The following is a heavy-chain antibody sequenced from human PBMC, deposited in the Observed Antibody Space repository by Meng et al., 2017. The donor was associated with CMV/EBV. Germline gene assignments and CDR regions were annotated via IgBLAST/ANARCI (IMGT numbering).Heavy chain of an antibody. J-gene: IGHJ4*02. CDR2: IYYSGST. Sequence: HLQLQESGHVRVNPCETLSFPFTVSGGSISRSSYYWGWICQPPGKGLEWIGSIYYSGSTYYNPSLKSRVTISVDTSKNQFSLKLSSVTAADTAVCYCARDSAVAGVVDYWGQGTLVTVSS. CDR1: GGSISRSSYY. V-gene: IGHV4-39*07. CDR3: ARDSAVAGVVDY. D-gene: IGHD6-19*01.